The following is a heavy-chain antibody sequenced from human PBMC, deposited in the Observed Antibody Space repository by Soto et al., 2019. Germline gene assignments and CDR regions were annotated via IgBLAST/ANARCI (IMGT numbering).Heavy chain of an antibody. Sequence: QVQLVQSGAEVKKPGASVKVSCKASGYTFTNYGISWVRQAPGQGLEWMGWISAYNGNTNYAQKLQGRVTIATDTATSTAYMELRSLRSYDTAMFYCARGQLTAAGPPGVYWGQGTLVTVSS. CDR3: ARGQLTAAGPPGVY. CDR1: GYTFTNYG. CDR2: ISAYNGNT. J-gene: IGHJ4*02. V-gene: IGHV1-18*01. D-gene: IGHD6-13*01.